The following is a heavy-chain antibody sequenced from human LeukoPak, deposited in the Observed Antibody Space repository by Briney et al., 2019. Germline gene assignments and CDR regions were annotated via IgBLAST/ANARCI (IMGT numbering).Heavy chain of an antibody. CDR1: GFTFTSYW. J-gene: IGHJ4*02. D-gene: IGHD5-12*01. Sequence: GGSLRLSCVVSGFTFTSYWMSWVRQAPGKGLEWVASIKQDGSEKYYVDSLKGRFTISRDNAKNSLYLQMNSLRAEDTAVYYCATARWLRVHYFDSWGQGTLVTVSS. CDR2: IKQDGSEK. CDR3: ATARWLRVHYFDS. V-gene: IGHV3-7*01.